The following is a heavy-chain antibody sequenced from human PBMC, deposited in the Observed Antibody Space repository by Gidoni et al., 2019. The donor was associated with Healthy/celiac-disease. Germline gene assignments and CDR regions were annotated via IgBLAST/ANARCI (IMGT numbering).Heavy chain of an antibody. V-gene: IGHV5-51*03. CDR2: IYPGDSDI. J-gene: IGHJ4*02. Sequence: EVQLVQSGAEVKKPGESLKISCQGSGSSFTNYWIGWVRQMPGKGLEWMGIIYPGDSDIRYNPSFQGQVTISADKSISTAYLQWSSLKASDTAMYYCAREAAAGTRGLDYWGQGTLVTVSS. CDR3: AREAAAGTRGLDY. CDR1: GSSFTNYW. D-gene: IGHD6-13*01.